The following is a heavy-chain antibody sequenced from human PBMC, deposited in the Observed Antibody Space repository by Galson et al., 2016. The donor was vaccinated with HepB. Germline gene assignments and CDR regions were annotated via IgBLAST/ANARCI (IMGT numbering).Heavy chain of an antibody. Sequence: SLRLSSAASGFVFSNFGLSWVRQAPGKGLEWVASISTRRTTYYSDSVQGRFTISRDNSNNTLYLQMNGLRAEDTAVYYCAKERLVRRIFDHWGQGTLLTVS. D-gene: IGHD1-1*01. V-gene: IGHV3-23*01. CDR2: ISTRRTT. CDR3: AKERLVRRIFDH. CDR1: GFVFSNFG. J-gene: IGHJ4*02.